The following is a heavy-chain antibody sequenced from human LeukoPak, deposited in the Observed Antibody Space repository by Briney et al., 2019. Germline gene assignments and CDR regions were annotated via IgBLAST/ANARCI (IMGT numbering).Heavy chain of an antibody. CDR1: GGSISSGYY. D-gene: IGHD6-19*01. V-gene: IGHV4-38-2*02. CDR3: ARVAAGIGFFQH. CDR2: IHHSGST. Sequence: TSQTLSLTCTVSGGSISSGYYWGWIRQPPGKGLEWIGNIHHSGSTYYNPSLKSRVTISVDTSKNQLSLKLSSVTAADTAVYYCARVAAGIGFFQHWGQGTLVTVSS. J-gene: IGHJ1*01.